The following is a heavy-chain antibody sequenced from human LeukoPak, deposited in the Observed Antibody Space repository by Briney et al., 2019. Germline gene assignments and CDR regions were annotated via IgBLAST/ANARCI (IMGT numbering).Heavy chain of an antibody. Sequence: PGGSLRLSCAASGFTFSSYWMSWVRQAPGKGLEWVANIKQDGSEKHYVDSVKGRFTISRDNAKNSLYLQMNSLRAEDTAVYYCARGPTHIVVGNWFDPWGQGTLVTVSS. CDR1: GFTFSSYW. V-gene: IGHV3-7*01. D-gene: IGHD2-2*01. CDR3: ARGPTHIVVGNWFDP. CDR2: IKQDGSEK. J-gene: IGHJ5*02.